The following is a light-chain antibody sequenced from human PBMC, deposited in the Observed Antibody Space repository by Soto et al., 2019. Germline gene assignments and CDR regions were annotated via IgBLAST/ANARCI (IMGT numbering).Light chain of an antibody. J-gene: IGKJ1*01. V-gene: IGKV3-15*01. CDR1: QSVSSS. CDR2: GAS. Sequence: EIVLTHSPAPLSLSPGERATLSCRASQSVSSSLAWYQQKPGQAPRLLIYGASTRATGIPARFSGSGSGTEFTLTINSLQSEDFAVYCCQQYNNWWTFGQGTKLDIK. CDR3: QQYNNWWT.